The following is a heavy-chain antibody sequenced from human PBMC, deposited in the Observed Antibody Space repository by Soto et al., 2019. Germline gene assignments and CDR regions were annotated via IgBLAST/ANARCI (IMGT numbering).Heavy chain of an antibody. D-gene: IGHD3-9*01. CDR2: IYSGGST. CDR3: AKDEKRLGYTVDY. CDR1: GFTVSSNY. J-gene: IGHJ4*02. Sequence: GGSLRLSCAASGFTVSSNYMSWVRQAPGKGLEWVSVIYSGGSTYYADSVKGRFTISRDNSKNTLYLQMNSLRAEDTAVYYCAKDEKRLGYTVDYWGRGPLVPVSS. V-gene: IGHV3-66*01.